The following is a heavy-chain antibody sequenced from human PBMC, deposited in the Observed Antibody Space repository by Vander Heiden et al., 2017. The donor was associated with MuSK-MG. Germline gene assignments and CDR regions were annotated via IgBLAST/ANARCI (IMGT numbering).Heavy chain of an antibody. CDR3: AKNSGWFNS. D-gene: IGHD6-19*01. CDR2: ISGDGADT. CDR1: GFNFRGTD. J-gene: IGHJ5*01. Sequence: EVQLLDSGGGLVQPGGSLRLSCAASGFNFRGTDITWVRQAPGRSLEWVSFISGDGADTHYADSVKGRFTISRDNSKNTFYLQMNSLRADDTAVYYCAKNSGWFNSWGQGTLVTVSS. V-gene: IGHV3-23*01.